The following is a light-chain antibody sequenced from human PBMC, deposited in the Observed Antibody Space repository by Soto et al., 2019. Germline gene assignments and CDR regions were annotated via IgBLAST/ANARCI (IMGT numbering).Light chain of an antibody. J-gene: IGLJ2*01. CDR3: QSYDSSLIVVV. V-gene: IGLV1-40*01. CDR1: GSNIGAGYD. CDR2: GNS. Sequence: QLVLTQPPSVSGAPGQRVTISCTGSGSNIGAGYDVHWYQQLPGTAPKLLIYGNSNRPSGVPDRFSGSKSGTSASLAITGLQAEDEADYYCQSYDSSLIVVVFGGGTKLTVL.